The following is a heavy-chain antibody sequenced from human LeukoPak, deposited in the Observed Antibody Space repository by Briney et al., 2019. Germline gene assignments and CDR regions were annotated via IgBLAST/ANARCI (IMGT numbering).Heavy chain of an antibody. CDR1: GYTFATYW. CDR3: TRTPRLVAHAFYFDQ. V-gene: IGHV5-51*01. Sequence: GESLKISCKGFGYTFATYWIGWVRQMPGKGPEWMGTIYPSDSDTRYSPSFQGPVTISADKSITTAYLQWSSLKASDSAMYYCTRTPRLVAHAFYFDQWGRGTLVTVSS. CDR2: IYPSDSDT. J-gene: IGHJ4*02. D-gene: IGHD2-2*01.